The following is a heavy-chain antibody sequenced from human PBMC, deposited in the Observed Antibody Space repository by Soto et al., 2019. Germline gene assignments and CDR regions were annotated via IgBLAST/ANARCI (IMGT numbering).Heavy chain of an antibody. Sequence: QVQLVESGGGVVQPGRSLRLSCAASGFTFSSYAMHWVRQAPGKGLEWVAVITYAGSNKYYADSVKGRFTISRDNSKNTLYLQMNSLRAEDTAVYYCARDPPIVVVPAAMAGYYGMDVWGQGTTVTVSS. CDR2: ITYAGSNK. D-gene: IGHD2-2*01. CDR3: ARDPPIVVVPAAMAGYYGMDV. CDR1: GFTFSSYA. V-gene: IGHV3-30-3*01. J-gene: IGHJ6*02.